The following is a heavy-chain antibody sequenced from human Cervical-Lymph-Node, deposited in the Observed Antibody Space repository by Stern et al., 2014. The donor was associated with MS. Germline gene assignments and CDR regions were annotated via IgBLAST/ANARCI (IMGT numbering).Heavy chain of an antibody. Sequence: VQLVQSGAEVKKPGESVKISCEGSGYSFTTYWIAWVRQKPGKGLEWMGIVHPDDSDTRYSPSIQGPVTLAAAQSQNVAYMQWSSLKASDTATYYCARVMIGSTSHYGLDVWGQGTTVTVSS. CDR3: ARVMIGSTSHYGLDV. J-gene: IGHJ6*02. V-gene: IGHV5-51*01. D-gene: IGHD2-2*01. CDR2: VHPDDSDT. CDR1: GYSFTTYW.